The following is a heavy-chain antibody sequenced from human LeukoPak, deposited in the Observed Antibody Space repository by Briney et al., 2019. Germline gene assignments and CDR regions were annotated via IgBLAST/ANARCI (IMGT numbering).Heavy chain of an antibody. V-gene: IGHV1-18*01. D-gene: IGHD2-21*02. Sequence: ASVKVSCKASGYTFTSYGISWVRQAPGQGLEWMGWISAYNGNTNYAQKLQGRVTMTTDTSTSTAYMELRSLRSEDTAVYYCARGFAYCGGDCYSNYYYYMDVWGKGTTVTVSS. J-gene: IGHJ6*03. CDR3: ARGFAYCGGDCYSNYYYYMDV. CDR2: ISAYNGNT. CDR1: GYTFTSYG.